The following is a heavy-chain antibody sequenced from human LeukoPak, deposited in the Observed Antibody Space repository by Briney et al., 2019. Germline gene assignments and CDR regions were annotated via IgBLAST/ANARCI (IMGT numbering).Heavy chain of an antibody. Sequence: SETLSLTCTVSGGSISSYYWSWIRQPPGKGLEWIGYIYYSGSTNYNPSLKSRVTISVDTSKNQFSPKLSSVTAADTAVYYCARGGLEWLFFDYWGQGTLVTVSS. CDR3: ARGGLEWLFFDY. V-gene: IGHV4-59*08. CDR2: IYYSGST. CDR1: GGSISSYY. D-gene: IGHD3-3*01. J-gene: IGHJ4*02.